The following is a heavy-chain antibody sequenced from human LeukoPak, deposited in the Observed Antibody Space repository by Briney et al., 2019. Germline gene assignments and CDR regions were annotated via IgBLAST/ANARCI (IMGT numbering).Heavy chain of an antibody. J-gene: IGHJ4*02. CDR1: GYTFTSYY. D-gene: IGHD2-15*01. CDR3: ARANVVVVADY. Sequence: ASVKVSCKASGYTFTSYYMHWVRQAPGQGLEWMGIINPSGGSTSYAQKFQGRVTMTRDMSTSTVYMELSSLRSEDTAVYYCARANVVVVADYWGQGTLVTVSS. V-gene: IGHV1-46*01. CDR2: INPSGGST.